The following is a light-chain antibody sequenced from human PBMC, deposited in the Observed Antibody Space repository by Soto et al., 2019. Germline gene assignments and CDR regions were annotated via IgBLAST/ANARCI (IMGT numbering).Light chain of an antibody. V-gene: IGKV3-20*01. J-gene: IGKJ4*01. CDR2: GAS. CDR1: QSVSSSY. CDR3: QQYGSSPPLT. Sequence: EIVLTQSPGTLSLSPGERATLSCRASQSVSSSYLAWYQQKPGQAPRLLIYGASSRATGIPDRFSGSGSGTKFTLNISRLEPEDFAVYYCQQYGSSPPLTFGGGTKVEIK.